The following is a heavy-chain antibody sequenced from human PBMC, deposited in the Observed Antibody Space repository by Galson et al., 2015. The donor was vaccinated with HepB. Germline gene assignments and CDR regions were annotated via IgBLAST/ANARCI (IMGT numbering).Heavy chain of an antibody. V-gene: IGHV4-28*01. D-gene: IGHD4-17*01. CDR1: GYSISISNW. J-gene: IGHJ4*01. CDR3: ASYGHSRAAFDY. Sequence: SESLSLTCAVSGYSISISNWWGWILQPPGKGLEWIRYIYYSGSTYYNPSLKSRVTMSVDTSKNQFSLKLSSVTAVDTAVYYCASYGHSRAAFDYCGHGTLVTVSS. CDR2: IYYSGST.